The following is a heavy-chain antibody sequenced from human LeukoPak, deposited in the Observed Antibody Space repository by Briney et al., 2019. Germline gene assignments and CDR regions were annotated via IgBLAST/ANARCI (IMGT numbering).Heavy chain of an antibody. D-gene: IGHD3-3*01. J-gene: IGHJ4*02. CDR1: GFTFSSYW. V-gene: IGHV3-74*01. CDR2: INSDESST. Sequence: GGSLRLSCAASGFTFSSYWMHWVRQAPGKGLGWVSRINSDESSTSYADSVKGRFTISRDNAKNTLYLQMNSLRAEDTAVYYCARTDYDFWSGYTTFDYWGQGTRVTVSS. CDR3: ARTDYDFWSGYTTFDY.